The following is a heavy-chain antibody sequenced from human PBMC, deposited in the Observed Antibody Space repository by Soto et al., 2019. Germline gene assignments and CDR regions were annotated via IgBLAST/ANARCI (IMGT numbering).Heavy chain of an antibody. CDR1: GFTFSNAW. V-gene: IGHV3-15*01. D-gene: IGHD4-17*01. CDR3: TTHTSGDYGDYWVGNYYYYMDV. CDR2: IKSKTDGGTT. Sequence: EVQLVESGGGLVKPGGSLRLSCAASGFTFSNAWMSWVRQAPGKGLEWVGRIKSKTDGGTTDYAAPVKGRFTISRDDSKNTLYLQMNRLKTEDTAVYYCTTHTSGDYGDYWVGNYYYYMDVWGKGTKGNVSS. J-gene: IGHJ6*03.